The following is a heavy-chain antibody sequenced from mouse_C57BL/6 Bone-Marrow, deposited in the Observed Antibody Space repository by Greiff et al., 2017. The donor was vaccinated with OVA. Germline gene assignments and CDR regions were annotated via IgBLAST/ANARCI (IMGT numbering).Heavy chain of an antibody. D-gene: IGHD1-1*01. CDR3: ARKNYGSSPLYWYFDV. CDR1: GYTFTDYY. Sequence: VQLQQSGPELVKPGASVKISCKASGYTFTDYYINWVKQRPGQGPEWIGWIYPGSGNTKYNEKFKGKATLTVDTSSSTAYMQLSSLTSEDSAVYFCARKNYGSSPLYWYFDVWGTGTTVTVSS. V-gene: IGHV1-84*01. J-gene: IGHJ1*03. CDR2: IYPGSGNT.